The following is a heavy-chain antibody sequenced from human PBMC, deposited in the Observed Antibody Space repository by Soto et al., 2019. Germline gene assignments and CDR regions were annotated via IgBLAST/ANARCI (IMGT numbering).Heavy chain of an antibody. J-gene: IGHJ4*02. V-gene: IGHV4-34*01. CDR2: INHSGST. Sequence: LSLTCAVYGGSFSGYYWSWIRQPPGKGLEWIGEINHSGSTNYNPSLKSRVTISVDTSKNQFSLKLSSVTAADTAVYYCARLPYYDILTGKTKFDYWGQGTLVTVSS. CDR3: ARLPYYDILTGKTKFDY. D-gene: IGHD3-9*01. CDR1: GGSFSGYY.